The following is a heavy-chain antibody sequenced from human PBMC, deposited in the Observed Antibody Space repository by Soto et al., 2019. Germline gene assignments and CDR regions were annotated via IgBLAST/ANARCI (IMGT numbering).Heavy chain of an antibody. CDR1: GDSLTSHSYY. Sequence: SETLSLTCTVSGDSLTSHSYYWTWVRQPPGKGREWIGSVSHTGRTSYNPSLKSRVSISVDTSKNQFSLTLTSVTAADTAVYYCARDPANLALAVAYFDSWGQGTLVTVSS. J-gene: IGHJ4*02. D-gene: IGHD2-15*01. CDR3: ARDPANLALAVAYFDS. V-gene: IGHV4-38-2*02. CDR2: VSHTGRT.